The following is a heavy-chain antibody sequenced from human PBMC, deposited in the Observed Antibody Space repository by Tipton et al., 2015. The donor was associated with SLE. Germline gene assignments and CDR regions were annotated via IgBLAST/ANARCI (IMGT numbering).Heavy chain of an antibody. V-gene: IGHV3-49*04. J-gene: IGHJ3*01. CDR3: ARWLVPTLDALDF. CDR2: IRNKPYGGRA. Sequence: SLRLSCSASGFNFGVYALVWVRQAPGKGLACVGFIRNKPYGGRAEYAASVKGRFGISRDDSTSIAYLQMNSLKSEDTAVYYCARWLVPTLDALDFWGHGTMVTVSS. D-gene: IGHD5-12*01. CDR1: GFNFGVYA.